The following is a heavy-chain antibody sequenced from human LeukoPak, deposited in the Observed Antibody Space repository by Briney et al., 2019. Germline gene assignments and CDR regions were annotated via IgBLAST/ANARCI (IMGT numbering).Heavy chain of an antibody. CDR3: AGDAELVSTSYYYYYMDV. CDR2: INADGSST. Sequence: GGSLRLSCAASGFTFSSYWMHWVRQAPGKGLVWVSRINADGSSTRYADSVKGRFTISRDNAKNTMYLQMNSLRAEDTAVYYCAGDAELVSTSYYYYYMDVWGKGTTVTVSS. V-gene: IGHV3-74*01. J-gene: IGHJ6*03. D-gene: IGHD1-26*01. CDR1: GFTFSSYW.